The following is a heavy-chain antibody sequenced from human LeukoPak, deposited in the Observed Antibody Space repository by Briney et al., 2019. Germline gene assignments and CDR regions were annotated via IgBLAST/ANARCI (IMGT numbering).Heavy chain of an antibody. CDR2: IIQGGSVT. V-gene: IGHV3-74*01. D-gene: IGHD3-16*01. J-gene: IGHJ4*02. CDR1: GIPFSNYY. Sequence: GRSLRLSCVTSGIPFSNYYMRWVRQVPGEGLVWVSHIIQGGSVTSYADSEKGRFTISRANAKNLVYLQLKKLRAEGTAVYYCATDDYWGLGYWGQGTLVSVSS. CDR3: ATDDYWGLGY.